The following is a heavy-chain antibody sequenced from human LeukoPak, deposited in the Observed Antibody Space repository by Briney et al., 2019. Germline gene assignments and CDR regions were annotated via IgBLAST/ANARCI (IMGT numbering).Heavy chain of an antibody. CDR2: IYYSGST. D-gene: IGHD1-26*01. CDR3: ARGGTKLSFDY. J-gene: IGHJ4*02. Sequence: SETLSLTCTVSGGSISSYYWSWIRQPPGKGLEWIGYIYYSGSTNYNPSLKSRVTISVDTSKNQFSLKLSSVTAADTAVYYCARGGTKLSFDYWGQGTLATVSS. CDR1: GGSISSYY. V-gene: IGHV4-59*08.